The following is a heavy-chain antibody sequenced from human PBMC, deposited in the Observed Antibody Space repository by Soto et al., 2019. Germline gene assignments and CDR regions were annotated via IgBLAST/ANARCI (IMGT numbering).Heavy chain of an antibody. CDR2: INQSGTT. CDR3: ARGEPRDSNGLYFDF. CDR1: GGSFIGYY. D-gene: IGHD6-19*01. Sequence: SETLSLTCAVYGGSFIGYYWNWVRQPPGKGLEWIGEINQSGTTNYNPSLKSRVTISIATSKNQFSLKLSSLVATDTAVYYCARGEPRDSNGLYFDFWGQGGLVT. V-gene: IGHV4-34*01. J-gene: IGHJ4*02.